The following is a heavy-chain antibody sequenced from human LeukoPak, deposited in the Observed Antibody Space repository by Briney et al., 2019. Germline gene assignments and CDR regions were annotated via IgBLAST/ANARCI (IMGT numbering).Heavy chain of an antibody. D-gene: IGHD1-26*01. CDR3: ARKRSGVYGMDV. CDR2: IYYSGST. Sequence: SQTLSLTCTVSGGSISSGGYYWSWIRQHPGKGLEGIGYIYYSGSTYYNPSLKSRVTISVDTSKNQFSLKLSSVTAADTAVYYCARKRSGVYGMDVWGKGTTVTVSS. CDR1: GGSISSGGYY. V-gene: IGHV4-31*03. J-gene: IGHJ6*04.